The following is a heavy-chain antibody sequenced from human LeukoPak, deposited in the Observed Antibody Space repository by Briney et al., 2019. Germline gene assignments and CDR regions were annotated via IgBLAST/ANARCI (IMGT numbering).Heavy chain of an antibody. Sequence: SETLSLTCAVYGGSFSGYYWSWIRQPPGKGLEWIGEINHSGSTNYNPSLKSRVTISVDTSKNQFSLKLSSVTAADTAVYYCARGSGNGGQGTLVTVSS. V-gene: IGHV4-34*01. CDR3: ARGSGN. J-gene: IGHJ4*02. CDR1: GGSFSGYY. D-gene: IGHD1-1*01. CDR2: INHSGST.